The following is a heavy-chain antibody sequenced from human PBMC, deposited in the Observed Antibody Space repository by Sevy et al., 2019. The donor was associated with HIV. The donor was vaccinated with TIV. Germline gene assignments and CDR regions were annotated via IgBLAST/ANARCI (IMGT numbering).Heavy chain of an antibody. CDR2: IYPRDSDT. CDR3: ARQRDYYDSSGYTISEIDY. D-gene: IGHD3-22*01. Sequence: GESLKISCKGSGYNFPSYWIGWVRQMPGKGLEWMGIIYPRDSDTRYSPSFQGQVTISADKTISTAYLQWSSLKASDTAMYYCARQRDYYDSSGYTISEIDYWGQGTLVTVSS. J-gene: IGHJ4*02. V-gene: IGHV5-51*01. CDR1: GYNFPSYW.